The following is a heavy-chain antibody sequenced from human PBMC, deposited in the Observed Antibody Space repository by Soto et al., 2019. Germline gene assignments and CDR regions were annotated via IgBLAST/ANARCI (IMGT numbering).Heavy chain of an antibody. CDR3: HRHGNYALDY. CDR1: GFLLTTSGVA. CDR2: VYWNDNK. V-gene: IGHV2-5*01. J-gene: IGHJ4*02. D-gene: IGHD3-16*01. Sequence: SGPTLVNPTQTLTLICSLSGFLLTTSGVAVYWIRQPPGKALEWLALVYWNDNKHYSPSLRSRLTITKDTSKNQVVLTMTNMYHADTATYSCHRHGNYALDYWGQGTLVTVSS.